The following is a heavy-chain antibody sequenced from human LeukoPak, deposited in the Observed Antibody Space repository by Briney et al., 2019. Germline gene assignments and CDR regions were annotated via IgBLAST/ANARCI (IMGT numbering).Heavy chain of an antibody. D-gene: IGHD2-21*01. J-gene: IGHJ4*02. Sequence: GGSLRLSCAASGLTLSTYAMSWVRQTPEKGLEWVAATSSSDAGTYHADSVRGRFTISRDNSKNTLYLQMNSLRAEDAAVYFCAKAPVTSCRGAYCYPFDSWGQGTLVTVSS. CDR2: TSSSDAGT. CDR1: GLTLSTYA. CDR3: AKAPVTSCRGAYCYPFDS. V-gene: IGHV3-23*01.